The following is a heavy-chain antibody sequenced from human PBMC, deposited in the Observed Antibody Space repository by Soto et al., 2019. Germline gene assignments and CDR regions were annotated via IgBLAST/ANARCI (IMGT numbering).Heavy chain of an antibody. Sequence: ASVKVSCKASGYTFTGYYMHWVRQAPGQGLEWMGWINPNSGGTNYAQKFQGRVTMTRDTSISPAYMELSRLRSDDTAVYYCARDRQDSNWFDPWGQGTLVTVSS. V-gene: IGHV1-2*02. CDR2: INPNSGGT. CDR1: GYTFTGYY. CDR3: ARDRQDSNWFDP. J-gene: IGHJ5*02.